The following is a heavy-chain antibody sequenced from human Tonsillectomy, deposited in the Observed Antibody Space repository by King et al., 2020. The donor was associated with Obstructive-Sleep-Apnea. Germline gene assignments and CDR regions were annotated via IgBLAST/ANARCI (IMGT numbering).Heavy chain of an antibody. CDR2: ISSSGSTI. CDR3: ARETPARPMIVVEDYGMDV. D-gene: IGHD3-22*01. Sequence: VQLVQSGGGLVKPGGSLRLSCAASGFTFSDYYMSWIRQAPGKGLEWVSYISSSGSTIYYADSVKGRFTISRDNAKNSLYLQMNSLRAEDTAVYYCARETPARPMIVVEDYGMDVWGQGTTVTVSS. J-gene: IGHJ6*02. CDR1: GFTFSDYY. V-gene: IGHV3-11*01.